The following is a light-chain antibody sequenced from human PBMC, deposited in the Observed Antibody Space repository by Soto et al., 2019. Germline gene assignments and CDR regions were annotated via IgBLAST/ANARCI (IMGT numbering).Light chain of an antibody. CDR3: SSYTSSSTRYF. Sequence: QSALTQPASVSGSPGQAITISCTGTSSDVGGYNYVSWYQQHPGKAPKFMIYAVSNRPSGVSNRFSGSKSGNTASLTISGLQAEDEADYYCSSYTSSSTRYFFGTGTKVTVL. J-gene: IGLJ1*01. CDR1: SSDVGGYNY. V-gene: IGLV2-14*01. CDR2: AVS.